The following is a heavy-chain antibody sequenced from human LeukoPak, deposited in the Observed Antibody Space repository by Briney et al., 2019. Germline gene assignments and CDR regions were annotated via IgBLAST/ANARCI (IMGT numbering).Heavy chain of an antibody. J-gene: IGHJ5*02. V-gene: IGHV3-7*01. D-gene: IGHD3-3*01. CDR2: IRQDGSDK. CDR3: ARDNTIFGVAHINH. CDR1: GFTFSSYA. Sequence: GGSLRLSCAASGFTFSSYAMSWVRQAPGKGLEWVANIRQDGSDKYYVDSVKGRFTISRDNAKNSLYLQMNSLRAEDTAVYYCARDNTIFGVAHINHWGQGTLVTVSS.